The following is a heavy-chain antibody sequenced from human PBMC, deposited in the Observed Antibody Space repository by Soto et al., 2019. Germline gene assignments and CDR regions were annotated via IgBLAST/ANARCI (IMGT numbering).Heavy chain of an antibody. CDR2: ISYDGSNK. D-gene: IGHD6-19*01. CDR3: AKGGSGWYGSYFYYYGMDV. Sequence: QVQLVESGGGVVQPGRSLRLSCAASGFTFSSYGMHWVRQAPGKGLEWVAVISYDGSNKYYADSVKGRFTISRDNSKNTLYLQMNSLRAEDTAVYYCAKGGSGWYGSYFYYYGMDVWGQGTTVTVSS. V-gene: IGHV3-30*18. CDR1: GFTFSSYG. J-gene: IGHJ6*02.